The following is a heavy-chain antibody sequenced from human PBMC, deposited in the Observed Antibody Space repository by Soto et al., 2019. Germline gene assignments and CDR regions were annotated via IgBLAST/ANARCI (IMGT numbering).Heavy chain of an antibody. CDR1: GYTLTELS. CDR3: ARDHLSIVGATDAFDI. J-gene: IGHJ3*02. D-gene: IGHD1-26*01. V-gene: IGHV1-24*01. Sequence: ASVKVSCKVSGYTLTELSMHWVRQAPGKGLEWMGGFDPEDGETIYAQKFQGRVTMTEDTSTDTAYMELRSLRSDDTAVYYCARDHLSIVGATDAFDIWGQGTMVTVSS. CDR2: FDPEDGET.